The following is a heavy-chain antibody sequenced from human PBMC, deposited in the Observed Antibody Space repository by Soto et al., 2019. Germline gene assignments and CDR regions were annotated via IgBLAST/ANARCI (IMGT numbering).Heavy chain of an antibody. CDR2: INSDGSST. CDR1: GFTFSSYW. D-gene: IGHD3-22*01. J-gene: IGHJ4*02. V-gene: IGHV3-74*01. Sequence: PGGSLRLSCAASGFTFSSYWMHWVRQAPGKGLVWVSRINSDGSSTSYADSVKGRFTISRDNAKNTLYLQMNSLRAEDTAVYYCAIRASYYDSSGYFDSWGQGTLVTVSS. CDR3: AIRASYYDSSGYFDS.